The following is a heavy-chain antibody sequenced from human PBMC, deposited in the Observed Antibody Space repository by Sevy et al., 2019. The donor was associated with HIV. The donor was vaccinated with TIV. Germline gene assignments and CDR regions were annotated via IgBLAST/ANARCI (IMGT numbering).Heavy chain of an antibody. CDR2: MNPNSGNA. CDR1: GYTFTSYD. Sequence: ASVKVSCKASGYTFTSYDINWVRQATGQGPEWMGWMNPNSGNAVYAQKFQGRVTMTRNTSITTAYMELSSLRSEDTAVYYCARFGTSGVVGWYFDLWGRGTLVTVSS. CDR3: ARFGTSGVVGWYFDL. V-gene: IGHV1-8*01. J-gene: IGHJ2*01. D-gene: IGHD1-26*01.